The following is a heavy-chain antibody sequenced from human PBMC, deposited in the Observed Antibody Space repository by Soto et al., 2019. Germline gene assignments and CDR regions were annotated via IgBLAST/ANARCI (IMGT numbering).Heavy chain of an antibody. CDR3: TSRNLRAGLNWNSFDN. CDR1: GFTFSNAW. V-gene: IGHV3-15*01. D-gene: IGHD1-7*01. CDR2: IKSKTDGGKT. J-gene: IGHJ4*02. Sequence: GGSLRLSCAASGFTFSNAWMSWVRQAPGKGLEWVGRIKSKTDGGKTDYATPVKGRFTISIDDSKNTLYLQMNSLKTEATAVYYCTSRNLRAGLNWNSFDNWGQGTLVTVSS.